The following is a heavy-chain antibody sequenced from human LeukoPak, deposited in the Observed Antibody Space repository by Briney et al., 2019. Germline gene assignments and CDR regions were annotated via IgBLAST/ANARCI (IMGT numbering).Heavy chain of an antibody. Sequence: PSETLSLTCAVYGGSFSGYYWSWIRQPPGKGLEWIGEINHSGSTNYNPSLKSRVTISVDTSKNQFSLKLSSVTAADTAVYYCARGTIGIAAAGISYYYYGMDVWGQGTTVTVSS. J-gene: IGHJ6*02. CDR2: INHSGST. D-gene: IGHD6-13*01. CDR3: ARGTIGIAAAGISYYYYGMDV. CDR1: GGSFSGYY. V-gene: IGHV4-34*01.